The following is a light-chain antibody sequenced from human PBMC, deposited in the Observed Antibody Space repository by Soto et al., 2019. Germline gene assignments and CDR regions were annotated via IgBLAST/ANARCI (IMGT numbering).Light chain of an antibody. Sequence: QSALTQPASVSGSPGQSITISCTGTNSDVGGYNYVSWYQQYPGKAPKLMISEVSNRPSGVSIRFSGSKSGNTASLTISGLQAEDEADYYCCSYAGSSTLGVFGTGTKVTVL. CDR3: CSYAGSSTLGV. J-gene: IGLJ1*01. V-gene: IGLV2-23*02. CDR2: EVS. CDR1: NSDVGGYNY.